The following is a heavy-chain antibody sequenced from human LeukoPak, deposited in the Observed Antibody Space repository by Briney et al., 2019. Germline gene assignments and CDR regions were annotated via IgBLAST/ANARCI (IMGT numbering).Heavy chain of an antibody. J-gene: IGHJ4*02. Sequence: GGSLRLSCAASGFTFSSYAMSWVRQAPGKGLEWVSAISGSGGSTYYADSVKGRFTISRDNSKNTLYLQMNSLRAEDTAVYYSATRGSSSWDFDYWGQGTLVTVSS. V-gene: IGHV3-23*01. D-gene: IGHD6-13*01. CDR3: ATRGSSSWDFDY. CDR2: ISGSGGST. CDR1: GFTFSSYA.